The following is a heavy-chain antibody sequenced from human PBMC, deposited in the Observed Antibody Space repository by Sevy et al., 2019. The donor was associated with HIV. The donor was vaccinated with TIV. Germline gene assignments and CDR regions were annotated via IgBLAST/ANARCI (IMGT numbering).Heavy chain of an antibody. CDR2: IWYDGSNK. CDR3: VRDDNDFWSGYYASENYYYGMDV. D-gene: IGHD3-3*01. Sequence: GGSLRLSCAASGFTVSRYAIHWVRQAPGKGLEWVAVIWYDGSNKYYADSVKGRFTISRDNSKNTLHLQMKSLRAEDTTVYYCVRDDNDFWSGYYASENYYYGMDVWGQGTSVTVSS. J-gene: IGHJ6*02. CDR1: GFTVSRYA. V-gene: IGHV3-33*01.